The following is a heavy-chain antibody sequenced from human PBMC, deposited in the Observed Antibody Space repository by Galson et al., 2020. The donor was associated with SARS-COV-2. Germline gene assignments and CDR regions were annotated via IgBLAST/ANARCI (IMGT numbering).Heavy chain of an antibody. J-gene: IGHJ4*02. CDR2: IYPDDSDT. Sequence: GESLKISCKASAYSFSNFWIGWVRQMPGKGLEYMGVIYPDDSDTIYSPSFQGQVTISADKSISTPYLQWRSLKASDTAMYYCTRHAVVPGTHLGIWGKGTLVTVSS. D-gene: IGHD2-21*02. V-gene: IGHV5-51*01. CDR3: TRHAVVPGTHLGI. CDR1: AYSFSNFW.